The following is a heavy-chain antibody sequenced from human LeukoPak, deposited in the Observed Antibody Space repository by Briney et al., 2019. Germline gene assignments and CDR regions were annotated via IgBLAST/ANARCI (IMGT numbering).Heavy chain of an antibody. J-gene: IGHJ5*02. CDR2: IYYSGST. Sequence: SETLSLTCTVSGGSISGSFWSWIRQPPGEGLEWIGYIYYSGSTNYNPSLKSRDTISVDTSQNQFSLKLSSVTAADTAVYYCARSGMTMVRGVISNWFDPWGQGTLVTVSS. CDR1: GGSISGSF. V-gene: IGHV4-59*01. D-gene: IGHD3-10*01. CDR3: ARSGMTMVRGVISNWFDP.